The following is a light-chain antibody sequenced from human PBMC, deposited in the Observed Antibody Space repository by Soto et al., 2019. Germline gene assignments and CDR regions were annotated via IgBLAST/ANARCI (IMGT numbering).Light chain of an antibody. J-gene: IGKJ1*01. CDR1: QSISNY. V-gene: IGKV3-11*01. CDR2: DAS. Sequence: EIVLTQSPATLSLSPGERATLSCRASQSISNYLAWYQHKPGQAPRLLIYDASSRPTGIPARFGGSGCGTDFTLTISSLEPEDFAVYFCQLRSNWPPTWTFGQGTKVEVK. CDR3: QLRSNWPPTWT.